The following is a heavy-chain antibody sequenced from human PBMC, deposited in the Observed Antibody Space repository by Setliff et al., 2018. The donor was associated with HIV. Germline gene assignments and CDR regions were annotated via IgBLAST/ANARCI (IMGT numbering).Heavy chain of an antibody. CDR3: ARDQGDTPSRGDI. V-gene: IGHV4-61*09. D-gene: IGHD1-26*01. J-gene: IGHJ3*02. CDR1: GAYISGGSHY. CDR2: IYTSGFT. Sequence: PSETLSLTCTVSGAYISGGSHYWRWIRQPAVKGLEWIGHIYTSGFTNYNPSLKSRVTISIDTSRNQFSLNLKSVTAADTAVYYCARDQGDTPSRGDIWGQGTMVTVSS.